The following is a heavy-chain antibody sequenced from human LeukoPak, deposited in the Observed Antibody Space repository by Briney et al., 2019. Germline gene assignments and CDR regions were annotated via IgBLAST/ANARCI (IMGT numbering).Heavy chain of an antibody. CDR2: IYYSGST. Sequence: SETLSLTCTVSGGSISSSSYYWGWIRQPPGKGLEWIGSIYYSGSTYYNPSLRSRVTISVDTSKNQFSLKLSSVTAADTAVYYCARGGGQQLTHPPDWFDPWGQGTLVTVSS. CDR1: GGSISSSSYY. CDR3: ARGGGQQLTHPPDWFDP. V-gene: IGHV4-39*07. D-gene: IGHD6-13*01. J-gene: IGHJ5*02.